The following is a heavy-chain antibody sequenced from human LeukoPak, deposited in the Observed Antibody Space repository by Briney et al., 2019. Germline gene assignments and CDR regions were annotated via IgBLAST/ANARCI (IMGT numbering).Heavy chain of an antibody. CDR1: APSFVGYW. CDR2: IYPDDSHT. D-gene: IGHD3-16*01. J-gene: IGHJ3*02. Sequence: GGSLEISCVGSAPSFVGYWFGWVRQLPGKGLEWMGIIYPDDSHTIYSPSFLGQVTISADKFIYTAYLQWNSLKASDTAMYFCARRGMGDVFDIWGRGTMVTVSS. CDR3: ARRGMGDVFDI. V-gene: IGHV5-51*01.